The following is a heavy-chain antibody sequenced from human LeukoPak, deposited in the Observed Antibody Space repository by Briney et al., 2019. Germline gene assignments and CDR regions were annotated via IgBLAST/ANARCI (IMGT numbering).Heavy chain of an antibody. CDR2: IYYSGST. V-gene: IGHV4-59*01. CDR3: ARGGSYYRWSDP. Sequence: SETLSLTCTVSGGSISSYYWSWIRQPPGKGLEWIGYIYYSGSTNYNPSLKSRVTISVDTSMNRFSLKLSSVTAADTAVYYCARGGSYYRWSDPWGQGTLVTVSS. CDR1: GGSISSYY. D-gene: IGHD1-26*01. J-gene: IGHJ5*02.